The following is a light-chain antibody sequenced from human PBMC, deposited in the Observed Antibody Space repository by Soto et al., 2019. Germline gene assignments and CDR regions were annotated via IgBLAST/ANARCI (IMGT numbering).Light chain of an antibody. J-gene: IGLJ2*01. CDR3: AAWDDSLSGVV. CDR2: TND. V-gene: IGLV1-47*02. CDR1: DSNVGINF. Sequence: QSVLTQPRSASATPGQRVTIYCSGSDSNVGINFVYWYQQLPGTAPKLLIYTNDQRPSGVPDRFSVSKSGTSASLAISGLRSEDEADYYCAAWDDSLSGVVFGGGTKLTVL.